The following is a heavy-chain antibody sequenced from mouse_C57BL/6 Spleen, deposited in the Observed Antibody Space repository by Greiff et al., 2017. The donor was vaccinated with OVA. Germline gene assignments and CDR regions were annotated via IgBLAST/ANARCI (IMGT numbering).Heavy chain of an antibody. CDR3: TRGDGNYDPWFAY. V-gene: IGHV1-15*01. J-gene: IGHJ3*01. CDR1: GYTFTDYE. Sequence: VKLVESGAELVRPGASVTLSCKASGYTFTDYEMHWVKQTPVHGLEWIGAIDPETGGTAYNQKFKGKAILTADKSSSTAYMELRSLTSEDSAVYYCTRGDGNYDPWFAYWGQGTLVTVSA. CDR2: IDPETGGT. D-gene: IGHD2-1*01.